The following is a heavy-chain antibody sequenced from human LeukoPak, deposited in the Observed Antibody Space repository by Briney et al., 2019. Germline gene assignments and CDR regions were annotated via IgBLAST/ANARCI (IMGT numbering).Heavy chain of an antibody. Sequence: GGSLRLSCAASGFTFDDYAMHWVRQAPGKGLEWVSLISWDGGSTYYVDSVKGRFTISRDNAKNSLYLQMNSVRVEDTAVYYCARGRGYSQSNWVDPWGQGTMVTVSA. J-gene: IGHJ5*02. CDR3: ARGRGYSQSNWVDP. V-gene: IGHV3-43D*03. CDR2: ISWDGGST. CDR1: GFTFDDYA. D-gene: IGHD5-18*01.